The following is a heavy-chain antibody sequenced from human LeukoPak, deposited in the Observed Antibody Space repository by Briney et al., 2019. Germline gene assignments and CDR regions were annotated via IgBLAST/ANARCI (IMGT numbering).Heavy chain of an antibody. CDR3: ARKGYYGSGTYLDY. D-gene: IGHD3-10*01. Sequence: PGGSLRLSCAASGFTFDDYGMSWVRQAPGKGLEWVSGINWNGDRTGYADSVRGRFTISRDNAKHSLYLQMNSLRAEDTALYYCARKGYYGSGTYLDYWGQGTLVTVSS. V-gene: IGHV3-20*04. J-gene: IGHJ4*02. CDR1: GFTFDDYG. CDR2: INWNGDRT.